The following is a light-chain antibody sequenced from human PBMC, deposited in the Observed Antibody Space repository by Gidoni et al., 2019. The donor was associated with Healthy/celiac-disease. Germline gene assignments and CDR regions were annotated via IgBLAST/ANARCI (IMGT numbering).Light chain of an antibody. CDR1: SGITASNY. J-gene: IGLJ3*02. CDR3: QSYDSSNRGV. V-gene: IGLV6-57*02. Sequence: NFMLTQPHSVSESPGTTVTISCTGSSGITASNYVQWYQQRPGSAPTTVIYEDNQTPSGVPDRFSGSIDSSTNSASLTIAGLKTEDEADYYCQSYDSSNRGVFGGGTKLTVL. CDR2: EDN.